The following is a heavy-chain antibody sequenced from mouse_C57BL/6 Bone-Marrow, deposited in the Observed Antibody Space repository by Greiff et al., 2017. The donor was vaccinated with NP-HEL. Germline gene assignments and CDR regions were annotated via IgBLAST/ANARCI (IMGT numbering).Heavy chain of an antibody. V-gene: IGHV5-6*01. CDR3: ARLGRLAY. CDR1: GFTFSSYG. D-gene: IGHD4-1*01. CDR2: ISSGGSYT. J-gene: IGHJ3*01. Sequence: EVQLVESGGDLVKPGGSLKLSCAASGFTFSSYGMSWVRQTPDKRLEWVATISSGGSYTYYPDSVKGRFTISRDNAKNTLYLQMSSLKSEDTAMYYCARLGRLAYWGQGTLVTVSA.